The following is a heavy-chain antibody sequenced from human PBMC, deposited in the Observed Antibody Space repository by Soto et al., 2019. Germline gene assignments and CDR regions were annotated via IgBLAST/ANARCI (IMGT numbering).Heavy chain of an antibody. V-gene: IGHV1-8*01. D-gene: IGHD3-3*01. CDR3: ARTIRRITIFGEVYYFDY. CDR1: GYTFTSYD. CDR2: MNPNSGNT. Sequence: QVQLVQSGAEVKKPGASVKVSCKASGYTFTSYDINWVRQATGQGLEWMGWMNPNSGNTGYAQKFQGRVTMTRNTTISTACMELSSLRSEDTAVYYCARTIRRITIFGEVYYFDYWGQGTLVTVSS. J-gene: IGHJ4*02.